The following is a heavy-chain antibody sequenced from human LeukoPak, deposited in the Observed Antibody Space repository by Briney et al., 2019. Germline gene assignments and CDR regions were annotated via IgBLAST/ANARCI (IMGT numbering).Heavy chain of an antibody. Sequence: PSETLSLTCTVSGGSISSYYWSWIRQHPGKGLEWIGYIYYSGSTYYNPSLKSRVTISVDTSKNQFSLKLSSVTAADTAVYYCARTQFVVVPAAMSVYFDYWGQGTLVTVSS. CDR3: ARTQFVVVPAAMSVYFDY. J-gene: IGHJ4*02. CDR1: GGSISSYY. CDR2: IYYSGST. D-gene: IGHD2-2*01. V-gene: IGHV4-59*06.